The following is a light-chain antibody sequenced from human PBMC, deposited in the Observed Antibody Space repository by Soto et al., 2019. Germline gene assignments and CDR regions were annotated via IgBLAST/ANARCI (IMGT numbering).Light chain of an antibody. J-gene: IGKJ2*01. CDR1: QDISRY. CDR3: QQSFSTPLT. Sequence: DIQMTQSPSSLSATVGDRVTITCRASQDISRYLNWYQQKPGKAPKVLMYAASSLQSGGPSRFSGSTSGTDFILAIGSLQPEDFATYYCQQSFSTPLTFGQGTKLEIK. CDR2: AAS. V-gene: IGKV1-39*01.